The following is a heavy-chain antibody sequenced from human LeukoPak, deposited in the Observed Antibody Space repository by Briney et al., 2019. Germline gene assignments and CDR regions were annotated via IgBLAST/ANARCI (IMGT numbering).Heavy chain of an antibody. V-gene: IGHV1-69*04. CDR2: IIPIFGIA. D-gene: IGHD1-26*01. J-gene: IGHJ3*02. CDR3: ARGGGSYSDDAFDI. Sequence: RIIPIFGIANYAQKFQGRVTITADKSTSTAYMELSSLRSEDTAVYYCARGGGSYSDDAFDIWGQGTMVTVSS.